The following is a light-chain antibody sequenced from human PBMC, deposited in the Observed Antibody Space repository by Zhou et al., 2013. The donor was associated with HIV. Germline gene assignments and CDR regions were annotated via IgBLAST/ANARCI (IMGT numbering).Light chain of an antibody. CDR3: QQSYTALPFT. J-gene: IGKJ3*01. CDR1: QTITAW. CDR2: KAS. V-gene: IGKV1-39*01. Sequence: DIQMTQSPSSLSASVGDRVTISCRASQTITAWLAWYQQKPGKAPKLLVYKASTLESGVPSRFSGSGSGTDFTLTISNLQPEDFATYYCQQSYTALPFTFGPGTTVDLK.